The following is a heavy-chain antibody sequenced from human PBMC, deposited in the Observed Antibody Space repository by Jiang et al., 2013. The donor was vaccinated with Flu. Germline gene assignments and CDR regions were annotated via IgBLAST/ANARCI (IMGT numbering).Heavy chain of an antibody. V-gene: IGHV6-1*01. CDR1: GDSVSSNSAA. Sequence: AISGDSVSSNSAAWNWIRQSPSRGLEWLGRTYYRSKWYNDYAVSVKSRITINPDTSKNQFSLQLNSVTPEDTAVYYCARTATQEAVAGIQVARDYWGQGTLVTVSS. CDR3: ARTATQEAVAGIQVARDY. J-gene: IGHJ4*02. D-gene: IGHD6-19*01. CDR2: TYYRSKWYN.